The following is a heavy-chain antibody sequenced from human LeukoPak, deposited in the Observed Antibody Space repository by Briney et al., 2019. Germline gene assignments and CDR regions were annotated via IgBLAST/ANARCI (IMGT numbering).Heavy chain of an antibody. Sequence: SETLSLTCTVSGGSTTSSSYYWVWIRQPPGEGLEWIGSMFHGGSTYDNPSLKSRVTTSGDTSKNQFSLKLTSVIATDTAIYYCARAFSSGYWFDPWGQGTLVTVSS. J-gene: IGHJ5*02. CDR3: ARAFSSGYWFDP. CDR2: MFHGGST. V-gene: IGHV4-39*01. CDR1: GGSTTSSSYY. D-gene: IGHD3-22*01.